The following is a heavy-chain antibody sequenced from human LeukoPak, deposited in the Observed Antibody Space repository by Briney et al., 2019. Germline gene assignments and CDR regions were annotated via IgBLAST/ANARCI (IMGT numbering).Heavy chain of an antibody. V-gene: IGHV3-7*01. CDR1: GFTFSSYW. CDR3: AREGDSSGWRYGMDV. J-gene: IGHJ6*02. Sequence: PGGSLRLSCAASGFTFSSYWMSWVRQAPGKGLEWVANIKQDGSEKYYVDSVKGRFTISRDNAKNSLYLQMNSLRAEDTAVYYCAREGDSSGWRYGMDVWGQGTTVTVSS. D-gene: IGHD6-19*01. CDR2: IKQDGSEK.